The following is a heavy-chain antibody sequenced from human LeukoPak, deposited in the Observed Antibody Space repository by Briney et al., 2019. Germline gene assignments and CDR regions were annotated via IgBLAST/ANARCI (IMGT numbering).Heavy chain of an antibody. CDR2: IYSGDDST. CDR1: GFTFSSYA. Sequence: QPGGSLRLSCAASGFTFSSYAMSWVRQAPGKGLEWVSVIYSGDDSTYSADSVKGRFTISRDDSKNTLYLQMNSLRAEDTAVYYCARAWGLPGYFDSWGQGTPVTVSS. J-gene: IGHJ4*02. V-gene: IGHV3-23*03. D-gene: IGHD7-27*01. CDR3: ARAWGLPGYFDS.